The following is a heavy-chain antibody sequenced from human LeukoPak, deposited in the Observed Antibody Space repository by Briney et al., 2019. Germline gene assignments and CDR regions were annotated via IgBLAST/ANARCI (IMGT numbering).Heavy chain of an antibody. CDR1: GFSFNNYW. V-gene: IGHV3-7*03. Sequence: AGGSLRLSCAAFGFSFNNYWMGWVRQAPGKGLEWVANIKQDGSDSYYVDSVKGRFTISRDNSKNTLYLQMNSLRAEDTAVYYCAKGQTGLPAYYWGQGTLVTVSS. CDR2: IKQDGSDS. D-gene: IGHD1-14*01. J-gene: IGHJ4*02. CDR3: AKGQTGLPAYY.